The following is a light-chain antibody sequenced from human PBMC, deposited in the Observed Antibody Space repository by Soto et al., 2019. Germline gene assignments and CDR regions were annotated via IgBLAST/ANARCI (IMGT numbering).Light chain of an antibody. J-gene: IGKJ4*01. V-gene: IGKV3-11*01. CDR1: QSVSSY. CDR3: QQRSNWPALT. CDR2: DAS. Sequence: ILLTQSRSALSLSPGERAHLSCRASQSVSSYLAWYQQKPGQAPRLLIYDASNRATGIPARFSGSGSGTDFTLTISSLEPEDFAVYYCQQRSNWPALTFGGGTKVDIK.